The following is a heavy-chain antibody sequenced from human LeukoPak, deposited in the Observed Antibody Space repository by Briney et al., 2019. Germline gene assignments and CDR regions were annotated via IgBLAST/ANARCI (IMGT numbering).Heavy chain of an antibody. CDR3: ANDQAGGSPPIFDY. J-gene: IGHJ4*01. V-gene: IGHV3-23*01. D-gene: IGHD4-23*01. CDR2: ISGSGGST. CDR1: GVTFSSYA. Sequence: GGSLRLSCEASGVTFSSYAMSWVRQAPGKGLEWVSAISGSGGSTYYAASVKGRFTISRDNSKNTLYLQMHSQSAQDTAVHYCANDQAGGSPPIFDYSGPGTLVTASS.